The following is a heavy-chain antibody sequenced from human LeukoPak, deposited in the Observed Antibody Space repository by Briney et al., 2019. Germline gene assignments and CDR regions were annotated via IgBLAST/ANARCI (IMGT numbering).Heavy chain of an antibody. CDR3: ARLVAATGNFDY. J-gene: IGHJ4*02. CDR2: IYHSGST. CDR1: RCSLRRGGYL. Sequence: PSHTLSVTRAVSRCSLRRGGYLRRWIRQPPGKGLEWVGYIYHSGSTYYNPSLKSRVTISVDRSKNQFSLKLSSVTAADTAVYYCARLVAATGNFDYWGQGTLVTVSS. V-gene: IGHV4-30-2*01. D-gene: IGHD6-13*01.